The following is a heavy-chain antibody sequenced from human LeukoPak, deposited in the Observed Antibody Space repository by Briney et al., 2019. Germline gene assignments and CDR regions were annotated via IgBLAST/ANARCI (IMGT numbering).Heavy chain of an antibody. Sequence: GGSLRLSCAASGFTFSNYWMTWVRQAPGKGLEWVANIKQDGSERDYVDSVKGRFTISRDDAKNSLYLQMNSLRADDTAVYYSGRGITMANWGKGTLVTLCS. CDR2: IKQDGSER. J-gene: IGHJ4*02. CDR1: GFTFSNYW. V-gene: IGHV3-7*04. D-gene: IGHD3-10*01. CDR3: GRGITMAN.